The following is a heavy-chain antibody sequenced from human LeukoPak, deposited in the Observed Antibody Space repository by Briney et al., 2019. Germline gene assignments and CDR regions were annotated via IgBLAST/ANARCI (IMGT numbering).Heavy chain of an antibody. J-gene: IGHJ4*02. CDR3: AREAREAAAGYYFDY. CDR1: GFTFSSYS. CDR2: ISSSSYI. D-gene: IGHD6-13*01. V-gene: IGHV3-21*01. Sequence: GGSLRLSCAASGFTFSSYSMNWVRQAPGKGLEWVSSISSSSYIYYADSVKGRFTISRDNAKNSLYLQMNSLRAEDTAVYYCAREAREAAAGYYFDYWGQGTLVTVSS.